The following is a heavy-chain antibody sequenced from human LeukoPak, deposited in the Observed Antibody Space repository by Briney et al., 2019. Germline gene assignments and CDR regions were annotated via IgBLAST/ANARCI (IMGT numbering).Heavy chain of an antibody. CDR3: ARLSPHIVVVVAYCDN. V-gene: IGHV3-7*01. J-gene: IGHJ4*02. CDR1: GGSISSSSYY. CDR2: IKQDGSEI. D-gene: IGHD2-15*01. Sequence: ETLSLTCTVSGGSISSSSYYWGWIRQAPGKGLEWVASIKQDGSEIFYVDSVKGRFTISRDNARNSLYLQMNSLRAEDTAVYYCARLSPHIVVVVAYCDNWGQGTLVTVSS.